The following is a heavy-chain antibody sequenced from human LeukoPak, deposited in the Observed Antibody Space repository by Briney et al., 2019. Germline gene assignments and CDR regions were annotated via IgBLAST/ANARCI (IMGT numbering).Heavy chain of an antibody. J-gene: IGHJ5*02. V-gene: IGHV1-69*13. Sequence: GASVKVSCKASGGTFSSYAISWVRQAPGQGLEWMGGTIPIFGTANYAQKFQGRVTITADESTSTAYMELSSLRSEDTAVYYCARGGVYSGYHPTWFDPWGQGTLVTVSS. CDR1: GGTFSSYA. CDR2: TIPIFGTA. D-gene: IGHD5-12*01. CDR3: ARGGVYSGYHPTWFDP.